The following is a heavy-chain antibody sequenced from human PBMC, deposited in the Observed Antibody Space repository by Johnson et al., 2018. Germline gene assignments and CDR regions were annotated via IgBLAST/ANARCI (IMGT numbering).Heavy chain of an antibody. CDR3: ARDLGSGWYFDY. J-gene: IGHJ4*02. CDR1: GFTFSSYG. Sequence: VQLVETGGGVVQXGRSLRLSCAASGFTFSSYGMHWVRQAPGKGLEWVAAISYDGRWTYSADFVKGRFTISRDNSKNTLYLQMNSLRAEDTAVYYCARDLGSGWYFDYWGQGTLVTVSS. CDR2: ISYDGRWT. V-gene: IGHV3-30*03. D-gene: IGHD6-19*01.